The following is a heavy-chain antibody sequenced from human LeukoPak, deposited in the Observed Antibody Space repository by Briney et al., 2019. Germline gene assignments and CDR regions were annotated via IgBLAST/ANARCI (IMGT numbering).Heavy chain of an antibody. V-gene: IGHV3-23*01. J-gene: IGHJ5*02. CDR1: RFTFSDYA. CDR2: IRGSGTST. Sequence: GGSLRLSCAASRFTFSDYAMSWVRQAPGKGLEWVSVIRGSGTSTYYADSVKGRFTISRDNSKNTLYLQMNSLRAEDTAVYYCAKAGYSSSWLNWFDPWGQGTLVTVSS. D-gene: IGHD6-13*01. CDR3: AKAGYSSSWLNWFDP.